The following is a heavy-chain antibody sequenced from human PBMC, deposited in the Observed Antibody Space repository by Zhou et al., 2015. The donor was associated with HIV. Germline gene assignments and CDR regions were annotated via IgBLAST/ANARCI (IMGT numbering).Heavy chain of an antibody. CDR3: ARGSELRYFDWLKDIYYYYGMDV. V-gene: IGHV1-69*02. D-gene: IGHD3-9*01. J-gene: IGHJ6*02. CDR2: IIPILGIA. CDR1: GGTFSSYT. Sequence: QVQLVQSGAEVKKPGSSVKVSCKASGGTFSSYTISWVRQAPGQGLEWMGRIIPILGIANYAQKFQGRVTITADKSTSTAYMELSSLRSEDTAVYYCARGSELRYFDWLKDIYYYYGMDVWGQGTTVTVSS.